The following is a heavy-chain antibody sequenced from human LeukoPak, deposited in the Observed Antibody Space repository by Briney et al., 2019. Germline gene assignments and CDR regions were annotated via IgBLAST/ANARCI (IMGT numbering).Heavy chain of an antibody. CDR2: INPNSGGT. V-gene: IGHV1-2*02. CDR1: GYTFTSYD. CDR3: ARGYRGSYLIDY. Sequence: ASVKVSCKASGYTFTSYDINWVRQATGQGLEWMGWINPNSGGTNYAQKFQGRVTMTRDTSISTAYMELSRLRSDDTAVYYCARGYRGSYLIDYWGQGTLVTVSS. D-gene: IGHD1-26*01. J-gene: IGHJ4*02.